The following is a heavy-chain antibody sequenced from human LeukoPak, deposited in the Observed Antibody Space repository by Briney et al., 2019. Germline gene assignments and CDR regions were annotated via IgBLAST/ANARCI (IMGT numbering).Heavy chain of an antibody. Sequence: SSETLSLTCTVSGGSITGRSYYWGWIRQPPGKGLEWIGNIYYSGSTYFNPSLKSRVTISVDTSKNHFSLNLSSVTAADTAVYYCARLFPIAETANDAFDIWGQGTMVTVSS. D-gene: IGHD6-13*01. V-gene: IGHV4-39*02. CDR3: ARLFPIAETANDAFDI. CDR2: IYYSGST. J-gene: IGHJ3*02. CDR1: GGSITGRSYY.